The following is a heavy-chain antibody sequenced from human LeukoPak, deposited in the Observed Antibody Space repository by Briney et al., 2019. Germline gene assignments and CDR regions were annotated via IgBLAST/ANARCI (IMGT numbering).Heavy chain of an antibody. D-gene: IGHD3-3*01. J-gene: IGHJ4*02. V-gene: IGHV3-15*01. Sequence: GGSLRLSCEASEFTFSNYWMSWVRQAPGKGLEWLGRIKTKTDGETTHYAAPANGRFTISRDDSRNTLYLQMNSLKTEDTAVYYCTSRLITTNDYWGQGTLVTVSS. CDR2: IKTKTDGETT. CDR3: TSRLITTNDY. CDR1: EFTFSNYW.